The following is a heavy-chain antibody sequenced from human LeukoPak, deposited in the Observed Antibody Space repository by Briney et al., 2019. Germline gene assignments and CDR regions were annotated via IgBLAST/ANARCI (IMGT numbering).Heavy chain of an antibody. CDR1: GFTFSNYW. CDR3: ARIGYSSSCTDY. V-gene: IGHV3-7*01. J-gene: IGHJ4*02. CDR2: IKQDGSEK. Sequence: GGSLSLSCAASGFTFSNYWMSWVRQAPGKGLEWVANIKQDGSEKYYVDSVRGRFTISRDNAKNSVYLQMNSLRAGGTAVYYCARIGYSSSCTDYWGQGTLVTVSS. D-gene: IGHD2-2*01.